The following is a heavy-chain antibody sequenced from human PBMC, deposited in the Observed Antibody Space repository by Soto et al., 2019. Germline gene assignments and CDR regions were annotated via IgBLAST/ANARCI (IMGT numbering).Heavy chain of an antibody. J-gene: IGHJ3*01. CDR2: IKSKTDGGTT. V-gene: IGHV3-15*07. CDR3: TTDPQWGV. D-gene: IGHD2-8*01. Sequence: EMQLVEAGGGLVKPGGSLRVSCAVSGFPFINAWMNWVRQAPGKGLEWVGRIKSKTDGGTTDYAAPVEGRFTISREDLASTLYLKMNSLNGGETGVCYCTTDPQWGVWGQGALVAVS. CDR1: GFPFINAW.